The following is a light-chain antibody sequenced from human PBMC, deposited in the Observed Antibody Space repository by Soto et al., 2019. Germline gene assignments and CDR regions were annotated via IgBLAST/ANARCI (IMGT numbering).Light chain of an antibody. CDR2: GAS. J-gene: IGKJ4*01. Sequence: EILLTQSPGTLSLSPGERATLSCRASQSVTKNYLAWYQQKPGQAPRLLIYGASTRATGIPDRFSGGGSGTAFTLTISRLEPEDFAVYSCHQYTGSPFAFGGGTKVEIK. CDR3: HQYTGSPFA. CDR1: QSVTKNY. V-gene: IGKV3-20*01.